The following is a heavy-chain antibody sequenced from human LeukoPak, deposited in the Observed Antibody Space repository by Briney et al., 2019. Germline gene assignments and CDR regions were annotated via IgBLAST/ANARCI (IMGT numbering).Heavy chain of an antibody. CDR1: GFTFDDYA. CDR2: ISWDGGST. D-gene: IGHD6-13*01. CDR3: ARAAYSSTWYSRYFDL. J-gene: IGHJ2*01. V-gene: IGHV3-43D*03. Sequence: GGSLRLSCAASGFTFDDYAMHWVRQAPGKGLEWVSLISWDGGSTYYADSVKGRFTISRDNSKNSLYLQMNSLRAGDTAVYYCARAAYSSTWYSRYFDLWGRGTLVTVSS.